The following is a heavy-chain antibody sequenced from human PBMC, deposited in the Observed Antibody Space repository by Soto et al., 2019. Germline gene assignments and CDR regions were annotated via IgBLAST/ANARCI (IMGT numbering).Heavy chain of an antibody. CDR3: ARDIAAAGDKNYYCYGMDV. CDR1: GGSISSYY. J-gene: IGHJ6*02. Sequence: QVQLQESGPGLVKPSETLSLTCTVSGGSISSYYWSWIRQPPGKGLEWIGYIYYSGSTNYNPSLTSRVTISVDTSKIQFSLKLSSVTAADTAVYYCARDIAAAGDKNYYCYGMDVWGQGTTVTVSS. V-gene: IGHV4-59*01. CDR2: IYYSGST. D-gene: IGHD6-13*01.